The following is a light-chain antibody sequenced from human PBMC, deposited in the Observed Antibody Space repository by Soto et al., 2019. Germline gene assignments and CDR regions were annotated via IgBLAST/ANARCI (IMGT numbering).Light chain of an antibody. V-gene: IGLV2-14*01. CDR2: EVN. CDR3: SSYTTSGTLL. J-gene: IGLJ2*01. CDR1: SSDVGSYNY. Sequence: QSVLTQPASVSGSPGQSITISCTGTSSDVGSYNYVSWYQQHPAKAPKLVIYEVNDRPLGFDIRFSGSKSGNTASLTISGLQAEDEAYYYCSSYTTSGTLLFGGGTKLTVL.